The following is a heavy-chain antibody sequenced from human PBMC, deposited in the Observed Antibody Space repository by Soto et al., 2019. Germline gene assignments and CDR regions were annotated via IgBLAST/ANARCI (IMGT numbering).Heavy chain of an antibody. Sequence: GESLKISCQVSGYTLTIYWIGWVRQMPGKGLEWMGIICPSDSDTRYSPSFQGQVTISADQSINTAYLQWDSLKASDTAIYYCARPANTVADHFDLWGQGTPVTVSS. J-gene: IGHJ4*02. CDR3: ARPANTVADHFDL. D-gene: IGHD4-17*01. V-gene: IGHV5-51*01. CDR1: GYTLTIYW. CDR2: ICPSDSDT.